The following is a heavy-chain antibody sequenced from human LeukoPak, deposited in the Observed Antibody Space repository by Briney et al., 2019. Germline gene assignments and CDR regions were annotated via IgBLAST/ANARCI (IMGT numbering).Heavy chain of an antibody. V-gene: IGHV3-21*01. CDR3: AREVYYGSGSYAFDY. J-gene: IGHJ4*02. CDR1: GFTFSSYS. CDR2: ISSSSSYI. Sequence: VGSLRLSCAASGFTFSSYSTNWVRQAPGKGLEWVSSISSSSSYIYYADSVKGRFTISRDNAKNSLYLQMNSLRAEDTAVYYCAREVYYGSGSYAFDYWGQGTLVTVSS. D-gene: IGHD3-10*01.